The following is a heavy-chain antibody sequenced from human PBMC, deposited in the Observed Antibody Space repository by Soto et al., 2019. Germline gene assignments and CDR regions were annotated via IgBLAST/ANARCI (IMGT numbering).Heavy chain of an antibody. J-gene: IGHJ4*02. CDR1: GFTFSSYG. CDR3: ARAAACNSPFDY. V-gene: IGHV3-33*01. D-gene: IGHD6-13*01. Sequence: QVELVESGGGVVQRGRSLRLSCAASGFTFSSYGMHWVRQAPGKGLERVAVIWCDGSDKYYADSVKGRFTISRDNSRNTLYLQINSLRDEDTAVYYCARAAACNSPFDYWGQGTLVTVSS. CDR2: IWCDGSDK.